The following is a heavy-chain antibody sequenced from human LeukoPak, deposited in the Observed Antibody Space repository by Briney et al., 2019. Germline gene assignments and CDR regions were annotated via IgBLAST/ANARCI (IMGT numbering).Heavy chain of an antibody. CDR3: ASPIYGDYTENGFDI. Sequence: SETLSLTCAVYGGSFSAYYWSWIRQPPGKGLEWIGEINHSGNTNYNPSLKSRVTISVDTSKKQFSLKLSSATAADTAVYYCASPIYGDYTENGFDIWGQGTMVTVSS. D-gene: IGHD4-17*01. CDR2: INHSGNT. CDR1: GGSFSAYY. V-gene: IGHV4-34*01. J-gene: IGHJ3*02.